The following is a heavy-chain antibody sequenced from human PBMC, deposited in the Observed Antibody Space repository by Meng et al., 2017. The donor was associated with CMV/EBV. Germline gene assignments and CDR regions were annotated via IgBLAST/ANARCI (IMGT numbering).Heavy chain of an antibody. D-gene: IGHD3-16*01. CDR3: AGSRPGGGACDY. Sequence: APVLGNLSGLLSLTFIVSCASIKISDWNWVRQPAGQGLDCIGLIQFFGQPVYNPSIKSRVTVSLDASKSQFSLTLNSVTAADTATYYCAGSRPGGGACDYWGQGILVTVS. J-gene: IGHJ4*02. V-gene: IGHV4-4*07. CDR2: IQFFGQP. CDR1: CASIKISD.